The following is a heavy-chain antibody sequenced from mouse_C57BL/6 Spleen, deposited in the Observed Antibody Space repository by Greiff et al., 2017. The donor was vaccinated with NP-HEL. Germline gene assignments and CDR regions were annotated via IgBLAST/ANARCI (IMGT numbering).Heavy chain of an antibody. Sequence: EVKLLESGPGLAKPSQTLSLTCSVTGYSITSDYWNWIRKFPGNKLEYMGYISYSGSTYYNPSLKSRISITRDTSKNQYYLQLNSVTTEDTATYYCARYRYYYGSSYGFDYWGQGTTLTVSS. CDR1: GYSITSDY. V-gene: IGHV3-8*01. J-gene: IGHJ2*01. D-gene: IGHD1-1*01. CDR3: ARYRYYYGSSYGFDY. CDR2: ISYSGST.